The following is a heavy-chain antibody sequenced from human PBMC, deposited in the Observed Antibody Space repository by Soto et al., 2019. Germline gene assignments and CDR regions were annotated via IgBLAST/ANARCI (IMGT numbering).Heavy chain of an antibody. V-gene: IGHV1-69*13. CDR3: ARGELIFSFSRNYYYGMDV. J-gene: IGHJ6*02. CDR2: IIPIFGTA. D-gene: IGHD1-7*01. Sequence: SVKVSCKASGGTFSSYAISWVRQAPGQGLEWMGGIIPIFGTANYAQKFQGRVTITADESTSTAYMELSSLRSEDTAVYYCARGELIFSFSRNYYYGMDVWGQGTTVTVSS. CDR1: GGTFSSYA.